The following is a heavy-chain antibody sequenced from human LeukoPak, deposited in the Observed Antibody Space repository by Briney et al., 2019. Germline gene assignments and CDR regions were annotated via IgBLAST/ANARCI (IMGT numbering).Heavy chain of an antibody. J-gene: IGHJ4*02. CDR2: IIPIFGTT. D-gene: IGHD5-12*01. V-gene: IGHV1-69*05. CDR3: ARGRNIAAPGGGDLDY. CDR1: RASFSTYA. Sequence: ASVKVSCKASRASFSTYAVSWVRQVPGQGLEWMGRIIPIFGTTKYAQKFQGRVTITTDESTTTGYMELSSLESEDTAVYYCARGRNIAAPGGGDLDYWGQGTLVTVSS.